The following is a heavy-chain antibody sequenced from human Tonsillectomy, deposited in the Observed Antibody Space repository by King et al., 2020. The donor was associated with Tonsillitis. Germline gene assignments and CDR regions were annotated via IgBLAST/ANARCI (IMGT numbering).Heavy chain of an antibody. Sequence: QLQESGPGLVKPSETLSLTCTVSGGSISSYYWSWIRQPPGKGLEWIGHIYYSGSTNYNPSLKSRVTISVDTSKNQFSLKLSSVTAADTAVYYCARHAQQLVHDHNWFDPWGQGTLVTVSS. CDR3: ARHAQQLVHDHNWFDP. CDR2: IYYSGST. J-gene: IGHJ5*02. CDR1: GGSISSYY. D-gene: IGHD6-13*01. V-gene: IGHV4-59*08.